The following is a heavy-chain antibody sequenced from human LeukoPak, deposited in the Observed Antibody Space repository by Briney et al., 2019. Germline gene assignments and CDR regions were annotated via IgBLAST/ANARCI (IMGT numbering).Heavy chain of an antibody. Sequence: PGGSLRLSCAASGFTVRSNYISWVRQAPGKGLEWVSVIYADGDTYHANSVKGRFTISRDNSKNTLYFQMNSLRAEDTAVYFCARVGIVAVGRGNAFDIWGQGSMVTVSP. CDR3: ARVGIVAVGRGNAFDI. CDR1: GFTVRSNY. J-gene: IGHJ3*02. D-gene: IGHD6-25*01. V-gene: IGHV3-66*01. CDR2: IYADGDT.